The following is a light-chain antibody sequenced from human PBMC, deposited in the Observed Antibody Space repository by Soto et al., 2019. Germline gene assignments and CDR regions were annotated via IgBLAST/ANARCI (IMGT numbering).Light chain of an antibody. CDR3: QQYGNSPQT. Sequence: EIVLTHSPGTLSLSPGERATLSCRASQSIDNNYLAWYQQKPGQAPRLVIYGASTRATDIPDRFSASGSGTDFTLTISRLEPEDFAVYYCQQYGNSPQTFGQGTKVEIK. CDR2: GAS. V-gene: IGKV3-20*01. CDR1: QSIDNNY. J-gene: IGKJ1*01.